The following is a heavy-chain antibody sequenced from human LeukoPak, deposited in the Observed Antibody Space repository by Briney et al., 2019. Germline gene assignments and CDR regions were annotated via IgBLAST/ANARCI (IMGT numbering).Heavy chain of an antibody. D-gene: IGHD2-2*01. Sequence: PGGSLRLSCVASGFTFSTYAMSWVRQASGKGLEWVGRIKNKGNSYATSYAASVKGRFIISRDDSKNTAYLQMNSLKTEDTSVYYCTSAYCSSTTCYFDYWGQGTQVTVSS. V-gene: IGHV3-73*01. CDR2: IKNKGNSYAT. CDR1: GFTFSTYA. J-gene: IGHJ4*02. CDR3: TSAYCSSTTCYFDY.